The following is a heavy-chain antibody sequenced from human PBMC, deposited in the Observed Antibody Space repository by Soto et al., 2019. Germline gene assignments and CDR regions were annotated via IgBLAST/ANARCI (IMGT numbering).Heavy chain of an antibody. D-gene: IGHD3-3*01. CDR2: IHYSGIS. J-gene: IGHJ4*02. Sequence: QLQLQESGSGLVKPSETLSLICNVSGGSVSSGGYYWAWIRQPPGKGLEWIASIHYSGISYYNPSLKSKLLISLDTSKNQFSLNLNSVTAADTAVYYCARGNWNFDSWGQGTLVTVSS. CDR3: ARGNWNFDS. CDR1: GGSVSSGGYY. V-gene: IGHV4-39*01.